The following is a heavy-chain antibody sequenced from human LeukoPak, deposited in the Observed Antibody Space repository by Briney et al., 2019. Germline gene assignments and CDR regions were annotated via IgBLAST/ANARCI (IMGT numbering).Heavy chain of an antibody. J-gene: IGHJ6*02. D-gene: IGHD5-24*01. Sequence: PSETLSLTCTVSGGSISSYYWSWIRQPPGKGLVWIGYIYYSGSTNYNPSLKSRVTISVDTSKNQFSLKLSSVTAADTAVYYCARSRNGYNYDGMDVWGQGTTVTVSS. CDR1: GGSISSYY. CDR3: ARSRNGYNYDGMDV. CDR2: IYYSGST. V-gene: IGHV4-59*01.